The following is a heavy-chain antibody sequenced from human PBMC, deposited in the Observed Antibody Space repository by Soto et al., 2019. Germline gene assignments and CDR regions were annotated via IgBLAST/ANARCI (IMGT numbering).Heavy chain of an antibody. J-gene: IGHJ4*02. D-gene: IGHD3-16*01. Sequence: QVQLVQSGGEVKKPGASVTVSCKASGYSFSSYTINWVRQAPGQGLEWLGWIRAYNGNTKYVEKLQGRVTMTTDTSTSTAYMEPRNLRSDDTGVYYCARESKEGADFWGPGTLVTVSS. CDR3: ARESKEGADF. V-gene: IGHV1-18*04. CDR2: IRAYNGNT. CDR1: GYSFSSYT.